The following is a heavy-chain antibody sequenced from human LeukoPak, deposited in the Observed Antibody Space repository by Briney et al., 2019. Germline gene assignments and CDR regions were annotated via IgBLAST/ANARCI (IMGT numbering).Heavy chain of an antibody. D-gene: IGHD2-15*01. Sequence: GGSLRLSCAASGFTFSSAWMSWVRQAPGKGLEWVGRIKSKTDGGTTDYAAPVKGRFTISRDDSKNTLYLQMNSLKTEDTAVYYCTTHCSGGSCYLISFWGQGTLVTVSS. CDR2: IKSKTDGGTT. CDR3: TTHCSGGSCYLISF. CDR1: GFTFSSAW. V-gene: IGHV3-15*01. J-gene: IGHJ4*02.